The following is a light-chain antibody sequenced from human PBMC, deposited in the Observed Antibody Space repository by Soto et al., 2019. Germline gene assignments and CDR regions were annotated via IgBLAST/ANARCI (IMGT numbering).Light chain of an antibody. V-gene: IGLV2-11*01. Sequence: QSALTQPRSVSGSPGQSVTISCTGTSSDVGGYNYVSWYQQHPGKAPKLMIYDVSKRPSGVPDRFSGSKSGNTASLTISGLQAEDEADYYCCSYAGNDKVFGGGTKLTVL. CDR2: DVS. CDR1: SSDVGGYNY. J-gene: IGLJ3*02. CDR3: CSYAGNDKV.